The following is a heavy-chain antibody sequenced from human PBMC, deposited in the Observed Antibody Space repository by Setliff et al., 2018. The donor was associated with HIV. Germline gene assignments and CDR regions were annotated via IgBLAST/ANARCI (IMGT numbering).Heavy chain of an antibody. J-gene: IGHJ3*02. CDR2: ISWDGGST. Sequence: PGGSLRLSCAASGFTFDDYGMSWVRQAPGKGLEWVSLISWDGGSTYYADSVKGRFTISRDNTKNSLYLQMSSLRTADTALYYGVKDIFAMTYDAFDIWGQGTMVTVSS. CDR3: VKDIFAMTYDAFDI. V-gene: IGHV3-43*02. CDR1: GFTFDDYG. D-gene: IGHD2-2*01.